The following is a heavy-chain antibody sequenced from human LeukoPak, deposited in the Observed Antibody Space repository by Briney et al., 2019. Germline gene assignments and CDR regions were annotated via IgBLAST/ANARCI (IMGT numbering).Heavy chain of an antibody. CDR2: ISGSGGST. V-gene: IGHV3-23*01. CDR3: AKDSGSSGWEVGFDY. Sequence: PGGSLRLSCAASGFTFSSYAMSWVRQAPGKGLEWVSVISGSGGSTYYADSVKGRFTISRDKTKNTLYLQMNSLRAEDTAVYYCAKDSGSSGWEVGFDYWGQGTLVTVSS. CDR1: GFTFSSYA. J-gene: IGHJ4*02. D-gene: IGHD6-19*01.